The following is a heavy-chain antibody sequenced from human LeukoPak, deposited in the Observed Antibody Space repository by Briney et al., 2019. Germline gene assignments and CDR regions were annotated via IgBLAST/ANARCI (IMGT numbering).Heavy chain of an antibody. J-gene: IGHJ4*02. CDR2: INHSGST. CDR3: ARRSGSYGPHY. Sequence: SETLSLTCTVSGGSISSSSYYWGWIRQPPGKGLEWIGEINHSGSTNYNPSLKSRVTISVDTSKNQFSLKLSSVTAADTAVYYCARRSGSYGPHYWGQGTLVTVSS. D-gene: IGHD3-10*01. V-gene: IGHV4-39*07. CDR1: GGSISSSSYY.